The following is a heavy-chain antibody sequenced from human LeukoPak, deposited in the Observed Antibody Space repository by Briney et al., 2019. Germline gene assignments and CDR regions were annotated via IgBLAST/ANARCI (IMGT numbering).Heavy chain of an antibody. CDR1: GFTFSSYA. D-gene: IGHD6-19*01. J-gene: IGHJ5*02. Sequence: PGGSLRLSCAASGFTFSSYAMSWVRQAPGKGLEWVSAISGSGGSTYYADSVKGRFTISRDNSKNTLYLQMNSLRAEDTAVYYCAKNGRKKQWLARSPQDYNWFDPWGQGTLVTVSS. CDR2: ISGSGGST. CDR3: AKNGRKKQWLARSPQDYNWFDP. V-gene: IGHV3-23*01.